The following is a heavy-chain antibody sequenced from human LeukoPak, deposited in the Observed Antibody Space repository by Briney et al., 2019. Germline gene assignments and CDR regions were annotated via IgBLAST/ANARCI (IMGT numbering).Heavy chain of an antibody. CDR3: ARLSGGRKYFDY. J-gene: IGHJ4*02. CDR2: ISYDGSNK. CDR1: GFTFSSYA. Sequence: GGSLRLSCAASGFTFSSYAMHWVRQAPGKGLEWVAVISYDGSNKYYADSVKGRFTISRDNSKNTLYLQMNSPRAEDTAVYYCARLSGGRKYFDYWGQGTLVTVSS. V-gene: IGHV3-30-3*01. D-gene: IGHD2-15*01.